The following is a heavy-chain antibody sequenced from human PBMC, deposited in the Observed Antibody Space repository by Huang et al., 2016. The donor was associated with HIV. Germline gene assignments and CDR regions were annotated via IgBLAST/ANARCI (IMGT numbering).Heavy chain of an antibody. J-gene: IGHJ4*02. V-gene: IGHV3-30*18. CDR1: GFTFNKFD. Sequence: QVQLVESGGGVVQPGRCLRLSCAAFGFTFNKFDMHWVRQAPGKGLEWVEIISYDGSSKYHADSVKGRFTISRDNSKNTVYLQMNSLRVEDTAVYYCAKDGRGSGTYYDYFEYWGQGTLVTVSS. CDR2: ISYDGSSK. D-gene: IGHD1-26*01. CDR3: AKDGRGSGTYYDYFEY.